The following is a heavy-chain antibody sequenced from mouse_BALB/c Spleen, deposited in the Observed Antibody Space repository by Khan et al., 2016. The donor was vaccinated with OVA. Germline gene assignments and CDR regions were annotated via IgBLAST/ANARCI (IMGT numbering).Heavy chain of an antibody. CDR3: ARDRIDY. Sequence: QVQLQQSGAELAKPGASVKMSCKASGYTFSTYWIHWVKQRPGQGLEWIGYINPSSGYTYYNQRFNDKATLTADKSSSTAYMQLSSLTSEDSAVYYCARDRIDYGGQGTTRTVSS. J-gene: IGHJ2*01. CDR1: GYTFSTYW. CDR2: INPSSGYT. V-gene: IGHV1-7*01.